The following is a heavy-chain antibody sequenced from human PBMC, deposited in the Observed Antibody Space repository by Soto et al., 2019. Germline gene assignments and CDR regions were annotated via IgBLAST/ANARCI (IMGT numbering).Heavy chain of an antibody. CDR1: GYTFNIYG. Sequence: SVKVSCKASGYTFNIYGISWVRQAPGQGLEWMGGIIPIFGTANYAQKFQGRVTITADESTSTDYMELSSLRSEDTAVYYCARIRRRGQGGPYNWFDPWGQGTLVTVSS. CDR2: IIPIFGTA. V-gene: IGHV1-69*13. D-gene: IGHD2-15*01. J-gene: IGHJ5*02. CDR3: ARIRRRGQGGPYNWFDP.